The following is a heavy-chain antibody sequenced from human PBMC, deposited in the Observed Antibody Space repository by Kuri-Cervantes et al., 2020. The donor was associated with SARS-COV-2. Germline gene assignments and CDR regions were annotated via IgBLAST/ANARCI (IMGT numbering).Heavy chain of an antibody. CDR2: ISGSGGST. D-gene: IGHD3-22*01. V-gene: IGHV3-23*01. J-gene: IGHJ3*02. CDR1: GFTFSSYA. Sequence: GESLEISCAASGFTFSSYAMSWVRQAPGKGLEWVSAISGSGGSTYYADSVKGRFTISRDNSKNTLYLQMNSLRAEDTAVYYCAKHLPYTMIVVGAFDIWGQGTKVTVSS. CDR3: AKHLPYTMIVVGAFDI.